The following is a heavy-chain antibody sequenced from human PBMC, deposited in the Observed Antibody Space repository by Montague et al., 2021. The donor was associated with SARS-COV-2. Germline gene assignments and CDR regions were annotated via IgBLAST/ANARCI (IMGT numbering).Heavy chain of an antibody. CDR1: RFTFSSYG. CDR2: IWYDGSNK. D-gene: IGHD6-13*01. CDR3: ARDNWGSSWYFQSGGMDV. J-gene: IGHJ6*02. V-gene: IGHV3-33*01. Sequence: SLRLSCAASRFTFSSYGMHWVRQAPGKGLEWVAVIWYDGSNKYYADSVKGRFTISRDNSKNTLYLQMNSLRAEDTVVYYCARDNWGSSWYFQSGGMDVWGQGTTVTVSS.